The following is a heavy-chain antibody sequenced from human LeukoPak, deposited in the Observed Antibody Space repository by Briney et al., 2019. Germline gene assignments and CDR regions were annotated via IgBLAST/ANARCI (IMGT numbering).Heavy chain of an antibody. V-gene: IGHV1-18*01. D-gene: IGHD4-17*01. Sequence: GASVKVSCKASGYTCTSYGISWVRQAPGQGLEWMGWISAYNGNTNYAQKLQGRVTMTTDTSTSTAYMEVRSLRSDDTAVYYCARDLTDYGDYPDSFDYWGQGTLVTVSS. J-gene: IGHJ4*02. CDR1: GYTCTSYG. CDR3: ARDLTDYGDYPDSFDY. CDR2: ISAYNGNT.